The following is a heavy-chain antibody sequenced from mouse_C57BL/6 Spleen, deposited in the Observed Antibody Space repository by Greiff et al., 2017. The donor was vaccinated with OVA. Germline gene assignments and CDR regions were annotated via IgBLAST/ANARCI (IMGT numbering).Heavy chain of an antibody. V-gene: IGHV1-76*01. Sequence: QVQLQQSGAELVRPGASVKLSCKASGYTFTDYYINWVKQRPGQGLEWIARIYPGSGNTYYNEKFKGKATLTAEKSSSTAYMQLSSLTSEDSAVYYCAIGASPLQPLFDYWGKGTTLTVSS. CDR3: AIGASPLQPLFDY. CDR2: IYPGSGNT. D-gene: IGHD6-1*01. J-gene: IGHJ2*01. CDR1: GYTFTDYY.